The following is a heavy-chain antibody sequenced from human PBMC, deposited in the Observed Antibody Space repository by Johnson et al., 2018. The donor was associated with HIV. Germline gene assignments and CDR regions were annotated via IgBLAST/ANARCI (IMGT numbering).Heavy chain of an antibody. CDR3: AIPYYYDSRGYFPAPGVFDI. J-gene: IGHJ3*02. CDR2: ISDYGAGT. D-gene: IGHD3-22*01. Sequence: VQLVESGGGVVQPGRSLRLSCAASGFTFSTYSMHWVRQAPGKGLECVSGISDYGAGTYYAKSVEGRFTISRDNSKNTLYLQMGSLRAEDMAVYYCAIPYYYDSRGYFPAPGVFDIWGQGTMVTVSS. V-gene: IGHV3-64*01. CDR1: GFTFSTYS.